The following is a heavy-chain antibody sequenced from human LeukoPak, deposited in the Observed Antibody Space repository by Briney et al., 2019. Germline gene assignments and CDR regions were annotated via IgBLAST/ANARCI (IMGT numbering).Heavy chain of an antibody. J-gene: IGHJ4*02. V-gene: IGHV3-23*01. CDR1: GFTFSNYA. Sequence: GGSLRLSCAASGFTFSNYAMSWVRQPQGRGLEWVSAFSGSGGSTYYADSVKGRFTISRDNSKNTLYLQMNSLRAGDTAVYYCATSGLSRFGFWGQGTLVTVSS. CDR2: FSGSGGST. CDR3: ATSGLSRFGF. D-gene: IGHD2/OR15-2a*01.